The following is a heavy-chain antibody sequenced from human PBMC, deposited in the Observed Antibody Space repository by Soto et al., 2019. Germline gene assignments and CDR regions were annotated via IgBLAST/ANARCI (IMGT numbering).Heavy chain of an antibody. CDR3: AKDARADGYWDFDY. Sequence: EVQLLESGGGLVQPGGSLRLSCAASGFTFSTYTMNWVRQAPGKGLEWVSGIFGDGSRAYYADSVKGRFTISRDNSKNSLYLQMSSLSVEDTAVYYCAKDARADGYWDFDYWGQESLFTVSS. D-gene: IGHD5-12*01. CDR2: IFGDGSRA. V-gene: IGHV3-23*01. J-gene: IGHJ4*02. CDR1: GFTFSTYT.